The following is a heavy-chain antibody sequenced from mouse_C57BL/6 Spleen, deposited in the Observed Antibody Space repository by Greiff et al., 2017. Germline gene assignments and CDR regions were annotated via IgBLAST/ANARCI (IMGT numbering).Heavy chain of an antibody. CDR1: GYTFTSYW. CDR2: IDPSDSET. J-gene: IGHJ2*01. D-gene: IGHD4-1*01. Sequence: QVQLQQSGAELVRPGSSVKLSCKASGYTFTSYWMHWVKPRPIQGLEWIGNIDPSDSETHYNQKFKGKATLTADKSSSTAYMELRSLTSEDSAVDFCARECVTGTRYFDYWGQGTTLTVSA. V-gene: IGHV1-52*01. CDR3: ARECVTGTRYFDY.